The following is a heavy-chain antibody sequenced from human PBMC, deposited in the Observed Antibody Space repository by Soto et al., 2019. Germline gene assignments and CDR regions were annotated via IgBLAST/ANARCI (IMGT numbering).Heavy chain of an antibody. J-gene: IGHJ6*03. Sequence: QVQLVQSGGEVRKPGASVKVSCKASGYTFTSHGISWVRQAPGQGLEWMGWISAYNGDTNYAQKLQGRVTVTKDRSTSTAYMELRSLRSEDTAVYYCARMVRGSNIDYYHYMDVWGKGTTVTVSS. D-gene: IGHD3-10*01. CDR2: ISAYNGDT. CDR1: GYTFTSHG. V-gene: IGHV1-18*01. CDR3: ARMVRGSNIDYYHYMDV.